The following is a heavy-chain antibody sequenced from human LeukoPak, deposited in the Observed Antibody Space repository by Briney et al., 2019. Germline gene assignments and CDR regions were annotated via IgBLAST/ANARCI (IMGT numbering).Heavy chain of an antibody. CDR2: INPNSGGT. CDR3: ARAGYCSDGKCYTFDY. Sequence: GASVMVSCKASGYTFTAYSMHWVRQAPGQGLEWMGWINPNSGGTDCAQRFQGRVTMTRDTSITMLYMEMSSLTPDDTAVYYCARAGYCSDGKCYTFDYWGQGTLVTVSS. V-gene: IGHV1-2*02. CDR1: GYTFTAYS. J-gene: IGHJ4*02. D-gene: IGHD2-15*01.